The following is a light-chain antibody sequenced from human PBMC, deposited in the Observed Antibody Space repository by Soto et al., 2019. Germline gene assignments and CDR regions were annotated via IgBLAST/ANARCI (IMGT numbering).Light chain of an antibody. Sequence: DIVITYPPGLLGASLSERASIPGQSSQSVLYDFNNKNYLAWYQQKPGQPLKKIIHWGSVRYYGVSDRFSGSGSATDFTLTISSLQVEDIAVYYCPQYYTLPLAFGGGPRWIS. CDR1: QSVLYDFNNKNY. CDR2: WGS. CDR3: PQYYTLPLA. V-gene: IGKV4-1*01. J-gene: IGKJ4*01.